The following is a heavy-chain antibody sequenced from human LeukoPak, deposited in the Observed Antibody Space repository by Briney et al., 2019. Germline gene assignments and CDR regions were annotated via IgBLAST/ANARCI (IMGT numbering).Heavy chain of an antibody. D-gene: IGHD6-13*01. Sequence: GRSLRRSCAASGYTFISYGMHWVRKAPGKGLEWVEVISYDRSNKYYAVSVKGRFTISRHNTKKTLYLQMNRLRAEDTPVYYCAKSLGIGADACDIRGQGTILTHSS. CDR3: AKSLGIGADACDI. CDR1: GYTFISYG. J-gene: IGHJ3*02. CDR2: ISYDRSNK. V-gene: IGHV3-30*18.